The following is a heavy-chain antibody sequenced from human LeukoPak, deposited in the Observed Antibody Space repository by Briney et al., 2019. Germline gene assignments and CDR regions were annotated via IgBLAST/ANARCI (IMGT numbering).Heavy chain of an antibody. Sequence: GGSLRLSCVASGLSFGNYGMDWVRQAPGKGLEWVGDIKQDGSEKYYVDSVKGRFTTSRDNAKNSLYLDMNSLRVEDTAIYYCTRDFDPWGQGTLVTVSS. CDR2: IKQDGSEK. V-gene: IGHV3-7*01. J-gene: IGHJ5*02. CDR1: GLSFGNYG. CDR3: TRDFDP.